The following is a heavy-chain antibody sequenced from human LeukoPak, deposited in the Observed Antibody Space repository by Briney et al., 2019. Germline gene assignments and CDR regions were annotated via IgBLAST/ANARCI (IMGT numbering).Heavy chain of an antibody. D-gene: IGHD6-13*01. CDR1: GGSFSGYY. CDR3: ARVPPSSPPIDY. Sequence: SETLSLTCAVYGGSFSGYYWSWIRQPPGKGLEWIGEINHSGSTNYNPSLKSRVTISVDTSKNQFSLKLSSVTAADTAVYYCARVPPSSPPIDYWGQGTTVTVSS. J-gene: IGHJ4*03. V-gene: IGHV4-34*01. CDR2: INHSGST.